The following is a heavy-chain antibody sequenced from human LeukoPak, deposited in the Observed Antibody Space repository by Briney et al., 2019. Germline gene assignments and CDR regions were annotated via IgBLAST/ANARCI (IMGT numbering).Heavy chain of an antibody. Sequence: GGSLRLSCAASGFTFSSYSMNWVRQAPGKGLEGVSSISSSSSYIYYADSVKGRFTISRDNAKNSLYLQMNSLRAEDTAVYYCARLATDYYDFWSGYNYYYYYMDVWGKGTTVTVSS. CDR1: GFTFSSYS. CDR2: ISSSSSYI. CDR3: ARLATDYYDFWSGYNYYYYYMDV. J-gene: IGHJ6*03. V-gene: IGHV3-21*04. D-gene: IGHD3-3*01.